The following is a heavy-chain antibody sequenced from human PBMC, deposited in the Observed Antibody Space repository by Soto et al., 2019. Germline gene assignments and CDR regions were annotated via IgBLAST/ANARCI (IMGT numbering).Heavy chain of an antibody. CDR2: VYTSGST. J-gene: IGHJ3*02. V-gene: IGHV4-4*07. D-gene: IGHD3-10*01. Sequence: LSLTCSVSGASMNSYFWSWIRQPAGKGLEWIGRVYTSGSTDFNPSLKSRVTMSDDTAKKQVSLEIISLTAADTGLYYCARDEPDTGEGFDIWGPGTMVTVSS. CDR1: GASMNSYF. CDR3: ARDEPDTGEGFDI.